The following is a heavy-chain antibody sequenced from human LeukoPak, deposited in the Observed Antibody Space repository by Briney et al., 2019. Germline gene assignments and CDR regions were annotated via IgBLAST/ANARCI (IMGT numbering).Heavy chain of an antibody. CDR3: AREVQLERLGAFDI. J-gene: IGHJ3*02. Sequence: GGSLRLSCAASGFTFSSYSMNWVRQAPGKGLEWVSYISSSSSTIYYADSVKGRFTISRDNAKNSLYLQMNSLRAEDTAVYYCAREVQLERLGAFDIWGQGIMVTVSS. CDR1: GFTFSSYS. D-gene: IGHD1-1*01. V-gene: IGHV3-48*01. CDR2: ISSSSSTI.